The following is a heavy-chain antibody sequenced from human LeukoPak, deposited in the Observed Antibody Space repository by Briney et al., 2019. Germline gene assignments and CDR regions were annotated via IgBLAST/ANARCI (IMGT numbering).Heavy chain of an antibody. Sequence: GGSLRLSCAASGFTFSSYSMNWVRQAPGRGLEWVSSIGSSSSDIYYADSVKGRFAISRDNAKNSLYLQMNNLRAEGTAVYYCARRYYDSSGYDYWGQGTLVTVSS. CDR1: GFTFSSYS. D-gene: IGHD3-22*01. J-gene: IGHJ4*02. V-gene: IGHV3-21*06. CDR3: ARRYYDSSGYDY. CDR2: IGSSSSDI.